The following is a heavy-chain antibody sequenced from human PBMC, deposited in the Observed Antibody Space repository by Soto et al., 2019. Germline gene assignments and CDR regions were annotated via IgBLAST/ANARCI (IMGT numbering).Heavy chain of an antibody. D-gene: IGHD2-15*01. CDR3: ARDGGYCSGGSCYTVVPWFDP. Sequence: DVQLVESGGGLVQPGGSLRLSCAASGFTVSSVHLVWVRQAPGKGLELVSVTYSGGTTYYADSVKGRFTISRDNSKNTLYLQMTSLRADDTAVYYCARDGGYCSGGSCYTVVPWFDPWGQGTLVTVSS. J-gene: IGHJ5*02. V-gene: IGHV3-66*01. CDR2: TYSGGTT. CDR1: GFTVSSVH.